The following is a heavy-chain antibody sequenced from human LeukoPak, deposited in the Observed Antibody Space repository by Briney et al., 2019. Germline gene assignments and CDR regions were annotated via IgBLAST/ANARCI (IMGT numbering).Heavy chain of an antibody. CDR3: ARAGVDYYDSSGYPIYYFDP. CDR2: TYYKSKWYD. CDR1: GDSVSSNSAA. Sequence: SHTLSLTCAISGDSVSSNSAAWNWIRQSPSRGLEWLGRTYYKSKWYDDYAVSVKSRITINPDTSKIQFSLQLNSVTPEDTAVYYCARAGVDYYDSSGYPIYYFDPWGQGTLVTVSS. J-gene: IGHJ5*02. V-gene: IGHV6-1*01. D-gene: IGHD3-22*01.